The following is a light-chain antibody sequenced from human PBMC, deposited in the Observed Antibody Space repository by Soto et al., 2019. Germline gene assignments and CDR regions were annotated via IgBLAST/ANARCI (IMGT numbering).Light chain of an antibody. J-gene: IGKJ1*01. CDR3: QQYSTYSRT. Sequence: MQLTHYPYTLSASVGDRVTVTCRASQGISTWLAWYQQKPGTAPKLLIYDASSLESGVPSRFSGSGSGTEFTLTISSLQPDDYATYSCQQYSTYSRTFGQGTKVDIK. CDR2: DAS. CDR1: QGISTW. V-gene: IGKV1-5*01.